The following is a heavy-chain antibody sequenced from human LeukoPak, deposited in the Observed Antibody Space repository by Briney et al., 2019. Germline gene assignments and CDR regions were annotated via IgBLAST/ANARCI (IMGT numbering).Heavy chain of an antibody. V-gene: IGHV4-34*01. CDR1: GGSFSGYY. Sequence: SETLSLTCAVYGGSFSGYYWSWIRQPPGKGLEWIGEINHSGSTNYNPSLKSRVTMSVDTSKNQFSLKVSSVTAADTAVYYCARERSSSYYAFDYWGQGTLVTVSS. CDR2: INHSGST. D-gene: IGHD6-13*01. CDR3: ARERSSSYYAFDY. J-gene: IGHJ4*02.